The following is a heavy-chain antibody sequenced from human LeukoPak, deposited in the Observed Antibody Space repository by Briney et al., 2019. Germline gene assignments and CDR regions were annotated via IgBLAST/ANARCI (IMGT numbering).Heavy chain of an antibody. V-gene: IGHV1-46*01. Sequence: ASVKVSCKASGYTFTSYYIHWVRQAPGQGLEWMGIINPGGGTTSFAQKFQGRVTMTRDTPTSTVYMELSSLRSEDTAVYYCARSTSSWYADYWGQGTLVTVSS. CDR2: INPGGGTT. CDR1: GYTFTSYY. CDR3: ARSTSSWYADY. J-gene: IGHJ4*02. D-gene: IGHD6-13*01.